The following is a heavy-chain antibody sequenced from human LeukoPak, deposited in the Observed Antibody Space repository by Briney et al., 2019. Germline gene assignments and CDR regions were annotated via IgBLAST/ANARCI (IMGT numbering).Heavy chain of an antibody. CDR2: IRYDGSNK. V-gene: IGHV3-30*02. D-gene: IGHD2-2*01. CDR1: GFTFSSYG. CDR3: AKEALAQDIVVVPAASR. J-gene: IGHJ4*02. Sequence: GGSLRLSCAASGFTFSSYGMHWVRQAPGKGLEWVAFIRYDGSNKYYADSVKGRFTISRDNSKNTLYLQMNSLRAEDTAVYYCAKEALAQDIVVVPAASRWGQGTLVTVSS.